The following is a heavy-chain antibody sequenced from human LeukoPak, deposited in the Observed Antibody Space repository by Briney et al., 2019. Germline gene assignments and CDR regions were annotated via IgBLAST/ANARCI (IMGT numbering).Heavy chain of an antibody. CDR2: INHNGNVN. D-gene: IGHD3-16*01. J-gene: IGHJ6*02. Sequence: GGSLRLSCAASGFSFSNHWMTWVRQAPGKGLEWVASINHNGNVNYYVDSVKGRFTISRDNAKNSLYLQMSNLRAEDTAVYFCARGGGLDVWGQGATVTVSS. CDR3: ARGGGLDV. CDR1: GFSFSNHW. V-gene: IGHV3-7*03.